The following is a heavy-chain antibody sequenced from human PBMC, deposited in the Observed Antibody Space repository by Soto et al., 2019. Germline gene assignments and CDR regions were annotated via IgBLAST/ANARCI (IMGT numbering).Heavy chain of an antibody. CDR3: AKDGPYDTTLGAFDI. CDR1: GFTFSSCT. Sequence: GGSLRLSCAVSGFTFSSCTMNWVRQAPGKGLEWVSSISPSTSHIYYADSVKGRFAISRDNSKNTLYLQMNSLRAEDTAVYYCAKDGPYDTTLGAFDIWGQGTMVTVSS. CDR2: ISPSTSHI. D-gene: IGHD3-22*01. V-gene: IGHV3-21*01. J-gene: IGHJ3*02.